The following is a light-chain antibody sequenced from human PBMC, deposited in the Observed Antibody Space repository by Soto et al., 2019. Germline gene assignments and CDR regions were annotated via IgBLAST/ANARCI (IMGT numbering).Light chain of an antibody. V-gene: IGLV2-14*01. J-gene: IGLJ1*01. CDR3: SSYTGSTTRYV. CDR1: SSDVGGYNY. Sequence: QSALTQPASVSGSPGQSITISCTGTSSDVGGYNYVSWYQQHPGKAPKLMIYDVSNRPSGVSNRFSGSTSGNTASLTISGLQAEDEADYYCSSYTGSTTRYVFGTGTKLTVL. CDR2: DVS.